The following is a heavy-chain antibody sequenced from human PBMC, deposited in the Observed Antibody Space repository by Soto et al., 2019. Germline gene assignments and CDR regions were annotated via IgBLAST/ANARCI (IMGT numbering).Heavy chain of an antibody. D-gene: IGHD3-22*01. V-gene: IGHV1-69*13. CDR3: ARARERITMIVVVPLLWTDAFDI. Sequence: AASVKVSCKASGGTFSSYAISWVRQAPGQGLEWMGGIIPIFGTANYAQKFQGRVTITADESTSTAYMELSSLRSEDTAVYYCARARERITMIVVVPLLWTDAFDIWGQGTMVTVSS. CDR2: IIPIFGTA. CDR1: GGTFSSYA. J-gene: IGHJ3*02.